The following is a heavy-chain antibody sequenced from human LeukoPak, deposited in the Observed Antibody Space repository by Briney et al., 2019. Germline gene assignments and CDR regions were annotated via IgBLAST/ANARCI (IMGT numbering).Heavy chain of an antibody. CDR1: GFTVSNNY. CDR2: IYSGGST. D-gene: IGHD6-13*01. J-gene: IGHJ4*02. CDR3: ARDPSAVAINTYG. V-gene: IGHV3-66*01. Sequence: GGSLRLSCAASGFTVSNNYMNWVRQAPGKGLEWVSLIYSGGSTHYADSVKGTFTISRDSSRNTLYLQMNGLRVEDTAVYYCARDPSAVAINTYGWGQGTLVTVSS.